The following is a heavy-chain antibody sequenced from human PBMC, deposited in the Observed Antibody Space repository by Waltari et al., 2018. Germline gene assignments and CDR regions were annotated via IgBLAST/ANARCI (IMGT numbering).Heavy chain of an antibody. CDR2: ISNKGDTT. Sequence: EVQLVESGGGLVQPGGSLRLSCSASGFIFRYCVMHWVRQAPGKGLEYVSIISNKGDTTRYADSVKGRFTISRDNSKNTLFLQMTSLRPEDTGIYYCVKDSRSGNFDHWGQGTLVTVSS. J-gene: IGHJ4*02. D-gene: IGHD2-15*01. CDR1: GFIFRYCV. V-gene: IGHV3-64D*06. CDR3: VKDSRSGNFDH.